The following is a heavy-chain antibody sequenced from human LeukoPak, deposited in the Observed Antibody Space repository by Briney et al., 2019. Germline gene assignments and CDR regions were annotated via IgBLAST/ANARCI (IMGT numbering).Heavy chain of an antibody. CDR2: ISGYNGNT. CDR1: GYTFIGYY. D-gene: IGHD3-22*01. CDR3: ARESRYYDSSGQREPDAFDI. J-gene: IGHJ3*02. Sequence: AASVKVSCKASGYTFIGYYMHWVRQAPGQGLEWMGWISGYNGNTNYAQKLQGRVTMTTDTSTSTAYMELRSLRSDDTAVYYCARESRYYDSSGQREPDAFDIWGQGTMVTVSS. V-gene: IGHV1-18*04.